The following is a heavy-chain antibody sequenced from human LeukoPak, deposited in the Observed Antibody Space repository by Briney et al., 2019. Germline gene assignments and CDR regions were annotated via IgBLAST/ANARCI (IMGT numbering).Heavy chain of an antibody. V-gene: IGHV1-58*02. CDR2: IVVGSGNT. CDR3: AADHDPWFGDPLYGTDV. D-gene: IGHD3-10*01. J-gene: IGHJ6*02. Sequence: GASVKVSCKASGFTFTSSAMQWVRQARGQRLEWIGWIVVGSGNTNYAQKFQERVTITRDMSTSTAYMELSSLRSEDTAVYYCAADHDPWFGDPLYGTDVWGQGTTVTVSS. CDR1: GFTFTSSA.